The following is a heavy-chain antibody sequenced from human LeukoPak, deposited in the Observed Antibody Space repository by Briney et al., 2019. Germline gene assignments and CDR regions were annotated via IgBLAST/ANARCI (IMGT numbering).Heavy chain of an antibody. V-gene: IGHV4-38-2*02. D-gene: IGHD6-19*01. CDR1: GYSISSGYY. CDR3: ARDRSGPGEFDS. J-gene: IGHJ5*01. Sequence: SETLSLTCTVSGYSISSGYYWGWIRQPPGKGLEWIGNIYHNGSTDYNPSLKSRVTISVDTSKNQFSLKLSSVTAADTAVYFCARDRSGPGEFDSWGQGTLVTVSS. CDR2: IYHNGST.